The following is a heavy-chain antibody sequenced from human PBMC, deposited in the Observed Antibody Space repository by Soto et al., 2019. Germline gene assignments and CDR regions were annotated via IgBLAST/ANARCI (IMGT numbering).Heavy chain of an antibody. CDR2: ISAYNGNT. Sequence: ASVKVSCKASGYTFTSYGISWVRQAPGQGLEWMGWISAYNGNTNYAQKLQGRVTMTTDTSTSTAYMELRSLRSDDTAVYYCARDTRQVLLWFGELLAGMDVWGQGTTVTVSS. V-gene: IGHV1-18*01. D-gene: IGHD3-10*01. CDR3: ARDTRQVLLWFGELLAGMDV. CDR1: GYTFTSYG. J-gene: IGHJ6*02.